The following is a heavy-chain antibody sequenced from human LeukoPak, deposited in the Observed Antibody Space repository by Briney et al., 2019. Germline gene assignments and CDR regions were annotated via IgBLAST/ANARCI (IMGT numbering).Heavy chain of an antibody. CDR3: ARGRRGGMVRGD. CDR2: MNPNSGNT. J-gene: IGHJ4*02. D-gene: IGHD3-10*01. CDR1: GYTFTSYD. V-gene: IGHV1-8*01. Sequence: ASVKVPCKASGYTFTSYDINWVRQATGQGLEWMGWMNPNSGNTGYAQKFQGRVTMTRNTSISTAYMELSSLRSEDTAVYYCARGRRGGMVRGDWGQGTLATVSS.